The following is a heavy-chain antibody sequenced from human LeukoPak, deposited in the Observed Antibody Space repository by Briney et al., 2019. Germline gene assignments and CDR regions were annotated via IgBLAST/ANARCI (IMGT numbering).Heavy chain of an antibody. CDR1: GFTFSTYA. J-gene: IGHJ4*02. V-gene: IGHV3-23*01. D-gene: IGHD3-16*01. CDR3: ARAVISFGAAVAKGFDC. CDR2: ITAGGGST. Sequence: GGSLRLSCTASGFTFSTYAMSWVRQAPGKGLEWVSGITAGGGSTYYADSVKGRFTVSRDSSKNTLYLQMSSLRVDDTAVYYCARAVISFGAAVAKGFDCWGQGTLVTVSS.